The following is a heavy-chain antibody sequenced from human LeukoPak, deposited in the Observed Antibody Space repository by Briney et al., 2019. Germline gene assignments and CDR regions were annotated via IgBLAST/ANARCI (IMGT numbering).Heavy chain of an antibody. D-gene: IGHD3-22*01. V-gene: IGHV3-49*04. Sequence: GRSLRLSCTASGFTFGNHAMSWVRQAPGKGLEWVGFIRSKAYGGRPDYAASVQGRFTITRDDSESIAYLQMNSLKTEDTGVYYCTRVNYYDSSSFYYGYFDYWGQGPRSPSPQ. CDR3: TRVNYYDSSSFYYGYFDY. J-gene: IGHJ4*02. CDR2: IRSKAYGGRP. CDR1: GFTFGNHA.